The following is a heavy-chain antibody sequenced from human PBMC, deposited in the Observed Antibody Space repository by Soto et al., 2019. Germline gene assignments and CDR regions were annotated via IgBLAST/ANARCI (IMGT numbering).Heavy chain of an antibody. CDR1: GFNFDDYA. V-gene: IGHV3-30*18. D-gene: IGHD1-26*01. CDR3: AKVPHGSNYYGMDV. Sequence: PGGSLRLSCAASGFNFDDYAMHWVRQAPGKGLEWVAVIRCDGSNKYYADSVKGRFTISRDNSKNTLYLQMNSLRAEDTAVYYCAKVPHGSNYYGMDVWGQGTTVTVSS. CDR2: IRCDGSNK. J-gene: IGHJ6*02.